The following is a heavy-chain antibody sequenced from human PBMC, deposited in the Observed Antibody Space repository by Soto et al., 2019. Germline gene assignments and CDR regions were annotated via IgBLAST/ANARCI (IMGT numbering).Heavy chain of an antibody. CDR2: ISGSGGST. CDR3: AKAPTYDYYYYMDV. Sequence: PGGSLRLSCAASGFTFDDYAMHWVRQAPGKGLEWVSAISGSGGSTYYADSVKGRFTISRDNSKNTLYLQMNSLRADDTAVYYCAKAPTYDYYYYMDVWGKGTTVTVSS. J-gene: IGHJ6*03. V-gene: IGHV3-23*01. CDR1: GFTFDDYA.